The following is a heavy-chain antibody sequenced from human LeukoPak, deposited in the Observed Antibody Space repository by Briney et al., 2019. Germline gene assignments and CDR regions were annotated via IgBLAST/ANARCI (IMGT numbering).Heavy chain of an antibody. J-gene: IGHJ5*02. CDR3: ARQDYYDSSGYYYGVGP. D-gene: IGHD3-22*01. Sequence: SETLSLTCTVSGGSISSSSYYCGWIRQPPGKGLEWIGSIYYSGSTYYNPSLKSRVTISVDTSKNQFSLKLSSVTAADTAVYYCARQDYYDSSGYYYGVGPWGQGTLVTVSS. CDR1: GGSISSSSYY. CDR2: IYYSGST. V-gene: IGHV4-39*01.